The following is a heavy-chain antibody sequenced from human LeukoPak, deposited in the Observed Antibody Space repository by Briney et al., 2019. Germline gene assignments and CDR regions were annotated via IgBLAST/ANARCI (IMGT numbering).Heavy chain of an antibody. V-gene: IGHV1-18*01. D-gene: IGHD6-13*01. CDR2: ISAYNGNT. J-gene: IGHJ6*03. Sequence: ASVKVSCKASGYTFTRYGISGVRQARGQGREGMGWISAYNGNTHYAQKLQGRVTMTTDTSTSTAYMELRSLRSDDTAVYYCASSKWSAGGNYYNYMDVWGKGTTVTVSS. CDR3: ASSKWSAGGNYYNYMDV. CDR1: GYTFTRYG.